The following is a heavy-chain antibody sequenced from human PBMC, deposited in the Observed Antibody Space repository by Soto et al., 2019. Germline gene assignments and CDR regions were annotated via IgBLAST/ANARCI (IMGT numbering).Heavy chain of an antibody. Sequence: SETLSLTCTVSGGSISSGGYYWTWIRQYPGKGLEWIGYIYYSGSTYYNPSLKSRVTISVDTSKNQFSLKLSSVTAADTAVYYWARVVVVAAHNWFDPWGQGTLVIVSS. V-gene: IGHV4-31*03. CDR3: ARVVVVAAHNWFDP. D-gene: IGHD2-15*01. J-gene: IGHJ5*02. CDR1: GGSISSGGYY. CDR2: IYYSGST.